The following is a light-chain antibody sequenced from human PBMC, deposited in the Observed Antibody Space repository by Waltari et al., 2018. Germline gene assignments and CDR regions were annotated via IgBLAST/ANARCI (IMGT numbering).Light chain of an antibody. V-gene: IGKV3-11*01. CDR3: QQRSNWPPIFT. Sequence: EIVLKQSPATRSLSPGERATRSCRASQSVSSYLAWYQQKPGQAPRLLIFDASKRATCIPARFSGSGSGTDFTLPIGSLEPDDFAVYYCQQRSNWPPIFTFGPGTKVDIK. CDR1: QSVSSY. CDR2: DAS. J-gene: IGKJ3*01.